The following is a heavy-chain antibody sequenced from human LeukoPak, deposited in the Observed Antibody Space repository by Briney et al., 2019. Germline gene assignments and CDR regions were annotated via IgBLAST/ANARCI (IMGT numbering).Heavy chain of an antibody. CDR3: ARDDDFSGSSFEGASFDY. Sequence: ASVKVSCKASGYTFTSYGISWVRQAPGQGVEWMGWMSAYNGNTNYAQKLQGRVTMTTDTSTSTAYMELRSLRSDDTAVYYCARDDDFSGSSFEGASFDYWGQGTLVTVSS. CDR1: GYTFTSYG. D-gene: IGHD1-26*01. V-gene: IGHV1-18*01. CDR2: MSAYNGNT. J-gene: IGHJ4*02.